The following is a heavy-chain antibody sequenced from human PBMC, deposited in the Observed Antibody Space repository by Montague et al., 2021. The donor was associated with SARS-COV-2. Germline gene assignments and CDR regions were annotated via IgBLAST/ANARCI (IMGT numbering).Heavy chain of an antibody. CDR2: IYYSGST. J-gene: IGHJ3*02. D-gene: IGHD3-22*01. CDR3: AGEGRYYHDSSGAGAFDI. Sequence: SETLSLTCTVSGGSISSYYWSWIRQPPGKGLEWIGYIYYSGSTNYNPSLKSRVTISVDTSKNQFSLKLSSVTAADTAVYYCAGEGRYYHDSSGAGAFDIWGQGTMVTVSS. CDR1: GGSISSYY. V-gene: IGHV4-59*01.